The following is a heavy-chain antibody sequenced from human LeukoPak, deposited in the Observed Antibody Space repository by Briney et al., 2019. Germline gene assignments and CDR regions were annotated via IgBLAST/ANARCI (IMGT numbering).Heavy chain of an antibody. CDR3: ARGAHIVVVPAAISLEY. D-gene: IGHD2-2*02. Sequence: ASVKVSCTASGYIFTNYGITWVRQAPGQGLEWMGWVNTNNGNTNYAQKLQGRVTMTTDTSTTTAYMELRSLRSDDTAVYYCARGAHIVVVPAAISLEYWGQGTLVTVSS. CDR2: VNTNNGNT. V-gene: IGHV1-18*01. J-gene: IGHJ4*02. CDR1: GYIFTNYG.